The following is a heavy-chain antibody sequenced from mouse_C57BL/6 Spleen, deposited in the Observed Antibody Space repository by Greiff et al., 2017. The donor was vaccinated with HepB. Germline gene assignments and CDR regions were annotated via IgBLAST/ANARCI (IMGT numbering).Heavy chain of an antibody. D-gene: IGHD2-1*01. Sequence: EVKLVESGGGLVQPGGSLKLSCAASGFTFSDYYMYWVRQTPEKRLEWVAYISNGGGSTYYPDTVKGRFTISRDNAKNTLYLQMSRLKSEDTAMYYCARGEIYYGNYGYAMDYWGQGTSVTVSS. J-gene: IGHJ4*01. CDR2: ISNGGGST. V-gene: IGHV5-12*01. CDR1: GFTFSDYY. CDR3: ARGEIYYGNYGYAMDY.